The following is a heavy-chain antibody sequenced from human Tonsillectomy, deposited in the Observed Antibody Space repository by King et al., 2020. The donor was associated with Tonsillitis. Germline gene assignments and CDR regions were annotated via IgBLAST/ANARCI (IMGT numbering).Heavy chain of an antibody. D-gene: IGHD3-10*01. CDR1: GFTFSSHG. J-gene: IGHJ4*02. CDR2: ISGRGGTI. Sequence: VQLVESGGGLIQPGESLRLSCAASGFTFSSHGMSWVRQAPGKGLEWVSAISGRGGTIHYADSVKGRFTISRDNSKNTLYLQMNGLRADDTAVYYCAKDRGVGLVLGYYFDYWGQGALVTVSS. CDR3: AKDRGVGLVLGYYFDY. V-gene: IGHV3-23*04.